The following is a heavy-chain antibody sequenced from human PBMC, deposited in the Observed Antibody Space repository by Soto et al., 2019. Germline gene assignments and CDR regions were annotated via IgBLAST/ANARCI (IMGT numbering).Heavy chain of an antibody. D-gene: IGHD1-26*01. V-gene: IGHV3-33*01. CDR1: GFTFSSYG. J-gene: IGHJ5*02. Sequence: QVQLVESGGGVVQPGRSLRLSCAASGFTFSSYGMHWVRQAPGKGLEWVAVIWYDGSNKYYADSVKGRFTISRDNSKNTLYLQMNSLRAEDTAVYYCAREKVFIVPPWFDPWGQGTLVTVSS. CDR3: AREKVFIVPPWFDP. CDR2: IWYDGSNK.